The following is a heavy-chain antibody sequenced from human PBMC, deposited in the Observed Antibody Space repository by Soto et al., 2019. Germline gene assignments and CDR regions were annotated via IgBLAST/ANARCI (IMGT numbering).Heavy chain of an antibody. D-gene: IGHD3-22*01. CDR3: ARGGYSSGYHY. V-gene: IGHV1-18*04. J-gene: IGHJ4*02. Sequence: QVQLLHSGTEVKEPGASVKVSCKASGYTFTRFDISWVRQAPGQGLEWVGWTTASNTHTNYAQKLQGRVTMTTDTATTTAYMELRSLRADDTVIYYCARGGYSSGYHYWGQGTLVTVSS. CDR1: GYTFTRFD. CDR2: TTASNTHT.